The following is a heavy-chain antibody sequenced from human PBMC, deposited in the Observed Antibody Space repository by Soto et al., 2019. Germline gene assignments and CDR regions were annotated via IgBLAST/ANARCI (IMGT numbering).Heavy chain of an antibody. CDR1: GYTFTGYA. V-gene: IGHV1-3*01. J-gene: IGHJ4*02. Sequence: ASVKVSCKASGYTFTGYAMHWVRQAPGQRLEWMGWINAGNGNTKYSQKFQGRVTITRDTSASTAYMELSSLRSEDTAVYYCARAVAVTADFDYWGQGTLVTVS. CDR3: ARAVAVTADFDY. CDR2: INAGNGNT. D-gene: IGHD2-21*02.